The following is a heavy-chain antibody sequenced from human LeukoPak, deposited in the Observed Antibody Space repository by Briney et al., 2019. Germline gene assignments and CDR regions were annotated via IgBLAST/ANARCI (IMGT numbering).Heavy chain of an antibody. Sequence: SETLSLTCAVYGGSFSGYYWSWIRQPPGKGLGWIGEINHSGSTNYNPSLKSRVTISVDTSKNQFSLKLSSVTAADTAVYYCASMYYYDSSSYNWFDPWGQGTLVTVSS. CDR3: ASMYYYDSSSYNWFDP. CDR1: GGSFSGYY. J-gene: IGHJ5*02. V-gene: IGHV4-34*01. D-gene: IGHD3-22*01. CDR2: INHSGST.